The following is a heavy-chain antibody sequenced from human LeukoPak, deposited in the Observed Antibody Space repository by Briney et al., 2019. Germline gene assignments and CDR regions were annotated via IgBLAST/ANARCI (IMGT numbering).Heavy chain of an antibody. V-gene: IGHV3-21*06. CDR1: GFPFSVHT. CDR3: ARTTMETQYFDR. Sequence: GGSLRLSCAASGFPFSVHTMNWVRQAPGKGLEWVSSISSSSYYIYYADSVKGRFTISRDDAKNTLYLQMTSVRVEDAAVYYCARTTMETQYFDRWGQGTLVTVSS. J-gene: IGHJ4*02. D-gene: IGHD1-1*01. CDR2: ISSSSYYI.